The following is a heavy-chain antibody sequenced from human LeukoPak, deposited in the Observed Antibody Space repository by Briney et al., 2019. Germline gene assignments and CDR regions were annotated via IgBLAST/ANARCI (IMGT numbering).Heavy chain of an antibody. D-gene: IGHD3-16*02. Sequence: ASVKVSCKASGYTFTGYYMYWVRQATGQGLEWMGWMDPNSGDTGYAQKFQGRVTMTRNTSISTAYMELSSLRSEDTAVYYCARGFRYYDYVWGSYRLYYFDYWGQGTLVTVSS. CDR1: GYTFTGYY. CDR2: MDPNSGDT. V-gene: IGHV1-8*02. CDR3: ARGFRYYDYVWGSYRLYYFDY. J-gene: IGHJ4*02.